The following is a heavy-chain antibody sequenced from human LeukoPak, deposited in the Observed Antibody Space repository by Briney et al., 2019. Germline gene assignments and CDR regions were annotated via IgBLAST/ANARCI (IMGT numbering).Heavy chain of an antibody. Sequence: ASVKVSCKASGYTFTGYYMHWVRQAPGQGLEWMGWINPNSGGTNYAQKFQGRVTMTRDTSISTAYMELSSLRSEDTAVYYCAREEVVVAATPYYFDYWGQGTLVTVSS. V-gene: IGHV1-2*02. CDR2: INPNSGGT. CDR1: GYTFTGYY. CDR3: AREEVVVAATPYYFDY. D-gene: IGHD2-15*01. J-gene: IGHJ4*02.